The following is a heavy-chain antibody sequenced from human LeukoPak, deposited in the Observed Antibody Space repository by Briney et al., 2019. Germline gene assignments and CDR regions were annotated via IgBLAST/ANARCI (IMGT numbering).Heavy chain of an antibody. CDR1: GFTFGDYA. D-gene: IGHD3-10*01. V-gene: IGHV3-49*03. J-gene: IGHJ4*02. CDR2: IRSKAYGGTT. CDR3: TRPYYGSGSYYDYFDY. Sequence: PGRSLRLSCTASGFTFGDYAMSWFRQAPGKGLEWVGFIRSKAYGGTTEYAAPVKGRFTISRDDSKSIAYLQMNSLKTEDTAVYYCTRPYYGSGSYYDYFDYWGQGTLVTVSS.